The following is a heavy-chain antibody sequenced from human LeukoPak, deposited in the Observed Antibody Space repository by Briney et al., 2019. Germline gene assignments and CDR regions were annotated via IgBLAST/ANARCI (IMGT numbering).Heavy chain of an antibody. J-gene: IGHJ6*03. V-gene: IGHV1-2*06. CDR3: ARDIVVVVAANYYYYYMDV. CDR1: GYTFTGYY. D-gene: IGHD2-15*01. Sequence: ASVKVSCKASGYTFTGYYMHWVRQAPGQVLEWMGRINPNSGGTNYAQKFQGRVTMTSDTSISTASMELSRLRSDDTAVYYCARDIVVVVAANYYYYYMDVWGTGTTVTVSS. CDR2: INPNSGGT.